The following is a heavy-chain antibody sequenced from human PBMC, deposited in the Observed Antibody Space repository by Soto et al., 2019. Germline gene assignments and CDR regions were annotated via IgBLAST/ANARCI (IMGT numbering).Heavy chain of an antibody. Sequence: GGSLRLSCAATGFTFTNAWINWVRQAPGKGLEWVGRINSKTDGGTTDYAEPVKGRFAISRDDSNNMVYLQMNSLKIEDTAVYYCTTDSYSTIIIVRFDYWGHGTLVTVCS. CDR3: TTDSYSTIIIVRFDY. D-gene: IGHD3-22*01. J-gene: IGHJ4*01. CDR1: GFTFTNAW. V-gene: IGHV3-15*07. CDR2: INSKTDGGTT.